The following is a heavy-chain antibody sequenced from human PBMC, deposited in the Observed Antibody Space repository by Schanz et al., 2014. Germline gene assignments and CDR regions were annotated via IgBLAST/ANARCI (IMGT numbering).Heavy chain of an antibody. CDR1: GFTFSDAW. D-gene: IGHD2-8*02. V-gene: IGHV3-23*04. CDR3: ATMWGYCTATACQILEVLDV. Sequence: EVQLVESGGGLVKPGGSLRLSCAASGFTFSDAWMTWVRQAPGKGLEWVSAISGSGGSTYYADSVKGRFIISRDNSKNNSKNTLYVQMNSLRADDSAIYYCATMWGYCTATACQILEVLDVWGQGTMVTVSS. J-gene: IGHJ3*01. CDR2: ISGSGGST.